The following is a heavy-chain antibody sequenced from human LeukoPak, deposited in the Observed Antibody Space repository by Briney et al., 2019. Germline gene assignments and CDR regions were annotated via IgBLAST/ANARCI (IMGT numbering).Heavy chain of an antibody. V-gene: IGHV3-11*06. J-gene: IGHJ4*02. D-gene: IGHD5-18*01. CDR2: IISSSSYT. CDR1: GFTFSDYY. CDR3: ARGRRTSGYRFDY. Sequence: PGGSLRLSCAASGFTFSDYYMSWIRQAPGKGLEWVSYIISSSSYTNYADSVKGRFTISRDNAKNSLYLQMNSLRAEDTAVYYCARGRRTSGYRFDYWGQGTLVTVSS.